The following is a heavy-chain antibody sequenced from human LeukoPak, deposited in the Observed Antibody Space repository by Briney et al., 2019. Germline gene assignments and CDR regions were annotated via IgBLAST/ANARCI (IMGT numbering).Heavy chain of an antibody. Sequence: PSETLSLTCTVSGGSISSYYWSWIRQPPGKGLEWIGYIYYSGSTNYNPSLKSRVTISVDTSKNQFSLKLSSVTAADTAVYYCARETDGDYDGDRFDPWGQGTLVTVSS. D-gene: IGHD4-17*01. CDR1: GGSISSYY. CDR3: ARETDGDYDGDRFDP. J-gene: IGHJ5*02. V-gene: IGHV4-59*01. CDR2: IYYSGST.